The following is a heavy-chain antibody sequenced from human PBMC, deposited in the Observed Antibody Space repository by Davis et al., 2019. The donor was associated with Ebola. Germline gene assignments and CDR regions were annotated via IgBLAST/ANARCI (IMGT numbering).Heavy chain of an antibody. D-gene: IGHD2-2*01. J-gene: IGHJ4*02. CDR3: ARGGYCSSTSCFVTDY. CDR2: INWNGGST. CDR1: GFTFDDYG. Sequence: GESLKISCAASGFTFDDYGMSWVRQAPGKGLEWVSGINWNGGSTGYADSVKGRFTISRDNAKNSLYLQMNSLRAEDTALYYCARGGYCSSTSCFVTDYWGQGTLVTVSS. V-gene: IGHV3-20*04.